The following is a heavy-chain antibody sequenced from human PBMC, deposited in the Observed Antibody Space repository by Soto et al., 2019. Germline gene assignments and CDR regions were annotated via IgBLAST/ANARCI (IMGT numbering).Heavy chain of an antibody. CDR2: ISPYNGNK. Sequence: GASVKVSCKASGYTFTTYGISWVRQAPGQGLEWMGWISPYNGNKNYAQKVKGRVTITTDTSTSTAYMELRSLRSDDTAVYYCARDDYYYDSSSFSLDAFDIWGQGTMVTVS. V-gene: IGHV1-18*01. CDR1: GYTFTTYG. J-gene: IGHJ3*02. D-gene: IGHD3-22*01. CDR3: ARDDYYYDSSSFSLDAFDI.